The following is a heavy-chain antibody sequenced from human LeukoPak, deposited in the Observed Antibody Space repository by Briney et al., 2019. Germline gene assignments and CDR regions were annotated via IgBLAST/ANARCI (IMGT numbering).Heavy chain of an antibody. J-gene: IGHJ6*03. D-gene: IGHD2-15*01. V-gene: IGHV5-51*01. CDR3: ARQGGYCSGGSCYRDYYYYYMDV. CDR1: GYSFTSYW. Sequence: GESLKISCKGSGYSFTSYWIGWVRQMPGKGLEWMGIIYPGDSDTRYSPSFQGQVTISADKSISTAYLQWSSLKASDTAMYYCARQGGYCSGGSCYRDYYYYYMDVWGKGTTVTVSS. CDR2: IYPGDSDT.